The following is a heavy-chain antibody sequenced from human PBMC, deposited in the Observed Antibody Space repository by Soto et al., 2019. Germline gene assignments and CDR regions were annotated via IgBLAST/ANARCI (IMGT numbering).Heavy chain of an antibody. CDR1: GSTFSSYD. CDR2: IGTAGDT. J-gene: IGHJ4*02. Sequence: PGGSLRLSCAASGSTFSSYDMHWVRQATGKGLEWVSAIGTAGDTYYPGSVKGRFTISRENAKNSLYLQMNSLRAEDTAVYYCARIAAAGDELDYWGQGTLVTVSS. V-gene: IGHV3-13*01. D-gene: IGHD6-13*01. CDR3: ARIAAAGDELDY.